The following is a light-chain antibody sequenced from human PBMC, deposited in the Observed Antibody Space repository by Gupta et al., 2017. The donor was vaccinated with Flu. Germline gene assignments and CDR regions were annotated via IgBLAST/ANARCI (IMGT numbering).Light chain of an antibody. V-gene: IGKV3D-15*02. CDR3: QQYNNLPIT. CDR2: GAS. CDR1: ERGSNQ. J-gene: IGKJ4*01. Sequence: AEETVSDASWHSERGSNQLAWYQQKPGQTPRLLIYGASTRLTGIPDRVIGSGFGTDFTLTISRLQSEDFAAYYCQQYNNLPITFGRGTKV.